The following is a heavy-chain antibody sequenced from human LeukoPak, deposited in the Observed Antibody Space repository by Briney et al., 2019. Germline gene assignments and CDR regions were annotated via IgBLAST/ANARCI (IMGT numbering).Heavy chain of an antibody. CDR1: GYTFTGYY. V-gene: IGHV1-2*02. CDR2: INPNSGGT. Sequence: ASVKVSCKASGYTFTGYYMHWVRQAPGQGLEWMGWINPNSGGTNYAQKFQGRVTMTRDTSISTAYMELSRLRSDDTAVYYCARVPSGSSYFDYWGQGTLVTVSS. D-gene: IGHD6-6*01. J-gene: IGHJ4*02. CDR3: ARVPSGSSYFDY.